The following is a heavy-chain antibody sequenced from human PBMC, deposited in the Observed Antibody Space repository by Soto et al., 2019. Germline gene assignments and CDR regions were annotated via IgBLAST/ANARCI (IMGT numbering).Heavy chain of an antibody. V-gene: IGHV3-30*18. CDR2: IADDGSNK. D-gene: IGHD3-9*01. CDR3: AKEKVLTGWHGYCGIDV. CDR1: GFTFSSYC. Sequence: QVQLVESGGGVVQPGRSLRLSCAASGFTFSSYCMHWVRQAPGKGLEWVAVIADDGSNKYYADSVKGRFTISRDNSKNTLYLQMNSLRAEDTAVYYCAKEKVLTGWHGYCGIDVWGRGTPVTVSS. J-gene: IGHJ6*02.